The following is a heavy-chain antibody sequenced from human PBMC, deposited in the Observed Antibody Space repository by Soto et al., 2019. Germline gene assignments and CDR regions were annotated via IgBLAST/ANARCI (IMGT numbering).Heavy chain of an antibody. V-gene: IGHV4-30-2*01. CDR2: IFHSGST. D-gene: IGHD4-17*01. Sequence: SETLSLTCAVSGDSISSGGHSWSWIRQPPGKGLEWIGYIFHSGSTYYNPSLKSRVTISMDRSKNQFSLRLSSVTAADTAVYYCARGGDYYLNYWGQGTLVTAPQ. CDR1: GDSISSGGHS. J-gene: IGHJ4*02. CDR3: ARGGDYYLNY.